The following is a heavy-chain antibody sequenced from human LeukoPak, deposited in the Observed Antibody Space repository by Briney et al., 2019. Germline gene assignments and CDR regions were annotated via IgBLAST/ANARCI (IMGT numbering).Heavy chain of an antibody. V-gene: IGHV3-21*01. CDR2: LSSSSDYI. CDR3: ATEGKSAGTACHFSF. CDR1: GFTFSCYR. D-gene: IGHD6-13*01. Sequence: GGSLRLSCAASGFTFSCYRMTWVRQAPGKGLEWVSSLSSSSDYIYYADSVKGRFTISRDNAKNSLYLQMNSLTVADTAVYYCATEGKSAGTACHFSFWGEGTLVTVSS. J-gene: IGHJ4*02.